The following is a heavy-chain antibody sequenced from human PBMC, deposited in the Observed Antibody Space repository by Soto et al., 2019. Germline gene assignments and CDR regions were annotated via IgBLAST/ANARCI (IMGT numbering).Heavy chain of an antibody. CDR2: MNPGSGDT. CDR1: GYSFTNND. V-gene: IGHV1-8*01. J-gene: IGHJ5*02. D-gene: IGHD3-16*01. Sequence: ASVKVSCKASGYSFTNNDVSWVRQATVQGLERMGWMNPGSGDTGYAQKFQGRVTMTRDISIATAYMELSSLRSDDTAIFYCARMATFGSLNWFDPWGQGTLVTVSS. CDR3: ARMATFGSLNWFDP.